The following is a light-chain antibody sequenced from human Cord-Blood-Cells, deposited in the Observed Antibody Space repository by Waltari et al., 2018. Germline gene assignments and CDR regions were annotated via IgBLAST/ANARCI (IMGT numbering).Light chain of an antibody. Sequence: QSALTQPPSASGSPGQSVTISCTGTSSDVGGYNYVPWYQQHPGKAPKLMIYEVSKRPSGVPDRFSGSKSGNTASLTVSGLQAEDEADYYCSSYAGSFYVFGTGTKVTVL. V-gene: IGLV2-8*01. CDR3: SSYAGSFYV. J-gene: IGLJ1*01. CDR2: EVS. CDR1: SSDVGGYNY.